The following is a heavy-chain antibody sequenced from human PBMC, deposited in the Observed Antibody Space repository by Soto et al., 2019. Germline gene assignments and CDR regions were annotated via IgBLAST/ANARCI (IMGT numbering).Heavy chain of an antibody. CDR1: GGTFSSYT. J-gene: IGHJ5*02. CDR3: ARDPLGIAAAVTTPSSTWFDP. D-gene: IGHD6-13*01. Sequence: SVKVSCKASGGTFSSYTISWVRQAPGQGLEWMGRIIPILGIANYAQKFQGRVTITADKSTSTAYMELSSLRSEDTAVYYCARDPLGIAAAVTTPSSTWFDPWG. V-gene: IGHV1-69*04. CDR2: IIPILGIA.